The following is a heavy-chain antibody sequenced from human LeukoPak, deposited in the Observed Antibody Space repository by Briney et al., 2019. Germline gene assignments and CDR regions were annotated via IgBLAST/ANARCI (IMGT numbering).Heavy chain of an antibody. J-gene: IGHJ4*02. CDR2: INQDGSKE. V-gene: IGHV3-7*01. Sequence: GGLRLSCTASGFIFSNYWMTWVRQAPGKGLEWVAQINQDGSKEYYIDSVKARFSISRDNARNSLYLQMNSLRAEDTAVYYCVRDGGVSGYDLLDYWGQGTLVTVSS. CDR3: VRDGGVSGYDLLDY. D-gene: IGHD5-12*01. CDR1: GFIFSNYW.